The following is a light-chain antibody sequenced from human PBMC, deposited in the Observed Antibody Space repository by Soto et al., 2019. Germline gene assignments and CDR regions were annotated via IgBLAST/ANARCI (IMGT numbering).Light chain of an antibody. V-gene: IGKV3-20*01. CDR1: QSVSSSY. Sequence: EIVLTQSPGTLSLSPGERATLSCRASQSVSSSYLVWYQQRPGQAPRIVIFGASSRATGIPDRFSGSGSGTDFTLTISRLEPEDFAVYYCQQYGSSPFTFGQGTNLEIK. CDR2: GAS. J-gene: IGKJ2*01. CDR3: QQYGSSPFT.